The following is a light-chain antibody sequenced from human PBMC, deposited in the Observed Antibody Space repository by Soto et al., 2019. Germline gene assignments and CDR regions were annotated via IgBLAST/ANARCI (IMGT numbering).Light chain of an antibody. CDR2: KTS. V-gene: IGKV3-15*01. CDR3: QQYADCPLI. CDR1: RTIGTN. J-gene: IGKJ4*01. Sequence: IAMTQSPATVSVTPGESTSLSCRASRTIGTNLGWYQQKPGQAPRLLISKTSNRATGVPARFSGSGSGTEFTLTITSLQSEDIAVYYCQQYADCPLIFGGGTKVDIK.